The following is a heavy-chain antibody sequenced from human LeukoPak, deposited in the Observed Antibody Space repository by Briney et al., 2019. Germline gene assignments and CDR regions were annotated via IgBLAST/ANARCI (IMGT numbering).Heavy chain of an antibody. Sequence: GESLKISCKASGYSISNYWIGWVRQMPGKGLEWMGIIDPGDSTTRYSPSLQGQATISADKSINTASLQWSSLQASDSAIYYCARLGYGHGQGDYWGQGTLVTVYS. V-gene: IGHV5-51*01. J-gene: IGHJ4*02. CDR3: ARLGYGHGQGDY. CDR1: GYSISNYW. CDR2: IDPGDSTT. D-gene: IGHD5-18*01.